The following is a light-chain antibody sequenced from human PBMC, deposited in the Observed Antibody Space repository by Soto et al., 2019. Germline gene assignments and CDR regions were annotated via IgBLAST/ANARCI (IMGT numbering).Light chain of an antibody. J-gene: IGKJ5*01. CDR3: QQYGNSPIT. V-gene: IGKV3-20*01. Sequence: EIVMTQSPVTLSVSPGERATLSCRASQSVSSNVAWYQQKPGQAPRLLIYGTSSRATGIPDRFSGSGSGTDFTLTISRLEPEDFAVYYCQQYGNSPITFGQGTRLEIK. CDR1: QSVSSN. CDR2: GTS.